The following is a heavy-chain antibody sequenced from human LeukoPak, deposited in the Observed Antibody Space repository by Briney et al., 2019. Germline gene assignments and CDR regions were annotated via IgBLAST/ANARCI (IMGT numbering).Heavy chain of an antibody. CDR2: IYYSGST. CDR3: SSAAAGKGGYYGMDV. Sequence: SETLSLTCTASGGSINSGDYYWGWIRQPPGKGLEWIGSIYYSGSTYYNPSLKSRVTISVDTSKNQFSLKLSSVTAADTAVYYCSSAAAGKGGYYGMDVWGQGTTVTVSS. CDR1: GGSINSGDYY. V-gene: IGHV4-39*07. D-gene: IGHD6-13*01. J-gene: IGHJ6*02.